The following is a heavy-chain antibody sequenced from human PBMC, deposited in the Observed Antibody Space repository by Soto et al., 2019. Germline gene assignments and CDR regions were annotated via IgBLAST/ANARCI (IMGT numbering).Heavy chain of an antibody. J-gene: IGHJ6*02. V-gene: IGHV1-69*13. D-gene: IGHD5-12*01. Sequence: RASVKVSCKASGGTFSSYAISWVRQAPGQGLEWMGGIIPIFGTANYAQKFQGRVTITADESTSTAYMELSSLRSEDTAVYYCARGATMTHYYYYGMDVWGQGTTVTVSS. CDR1: GGTFSSYA. CDR2: IIPIFGTA. CDR3: ARGATMTHYYYYGMDV.